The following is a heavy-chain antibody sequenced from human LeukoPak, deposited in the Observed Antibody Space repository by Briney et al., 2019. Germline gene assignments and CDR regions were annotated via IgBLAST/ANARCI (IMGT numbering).Heavy chain of an antibody. CDR2: IRSSGTT. CDR3: TRDREVAGPDS. Sequence: PGGSLILSCAASGFTLSDAWMSWVRRAPGKGLEWVGRIRSSGTTEYTAPVKGRFTISRDDSKSTLYLQMNSLKTEDTAVYYCTRDREVAGPDSWGQGTLVTVSS. J-gene: IGHJ4*02. CDR1: GFTLSDAW. V-gene: IGHV3-15*01. D-gene: IGHD6-19*01.